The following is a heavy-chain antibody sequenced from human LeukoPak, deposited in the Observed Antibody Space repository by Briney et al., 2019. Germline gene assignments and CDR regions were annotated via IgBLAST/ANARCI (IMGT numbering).Heavy chain of an antibody. CDR3: ARPISSGWYIV. Sequence: GASVKVSCKASGYSFTNHDMHWVRQAPGQRLEWMGCINPDNGNTKYSQEFQGRVTITRDTSASTAYMELSSLRSEDTAVYYCARPISSGWYIVWGQGTLVTVSS. J-gene: IGHJ4*02. D-gene: IGHD6-19*01. V-gene: IGHV1-3*03. CDR1: GYSFTNHD. CDR2: INPDNGNT.